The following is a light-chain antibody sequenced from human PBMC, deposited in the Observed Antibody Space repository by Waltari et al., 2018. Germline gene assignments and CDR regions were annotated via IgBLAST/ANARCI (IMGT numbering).Light chain of an antibody. CDR1: SGSIASNY. V-gene: IGLV6-57*03. CDR3: QSYDSGVI. J-gene: IGLJ2*01. Sequence: NFMLTQPHSVSESPGKTVTISCTRSSGSIASNYLQWYQQRPGSAPTTVIYEDNRRPSGVPDRFSGSIDSSSNSASLTISGLKTEDEADYYCQSYDSGVIFGGGTKLTVL. CDR2: EDN.